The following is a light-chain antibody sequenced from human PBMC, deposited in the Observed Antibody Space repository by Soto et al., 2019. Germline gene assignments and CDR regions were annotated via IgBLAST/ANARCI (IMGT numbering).Light chain of an antibody. CDR3: QQYKTYWT. Sequence: GDIVTITCRASQRISSWLAWYQQKPGKAPKLLIYKASSLESEVPSRFSGTGSETEFTLTISSLQPDDFATYYCQQYKTYWTFGQGTKVDIK. CDR1: QRISSW. J-gene: IGKJ1*01. V-gene: IGKV1-5*03. CDR2: KAS.